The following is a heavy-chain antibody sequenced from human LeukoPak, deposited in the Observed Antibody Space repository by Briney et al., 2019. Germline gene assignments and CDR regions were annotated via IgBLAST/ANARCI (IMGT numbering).Heavy chain of an antibody. CDR1: GFTFRSCW. D-gene: IGHD1-26*01. Sequence: GGSLRLSCAASGFTFRSCWMTWVRQAPGKGLEWVANINQGGSAQYYMESVKGRFTISRDDAKNSFYLQMNSLRDEDTAVYYCARVEYSGWNLEYWGQGTLVTVSS. CDR2: INQGGSAQ. CDR3: ARVEYSGWNLEY. J-gene: IGHJ4*02. V-gene: IGHV3-7*01.